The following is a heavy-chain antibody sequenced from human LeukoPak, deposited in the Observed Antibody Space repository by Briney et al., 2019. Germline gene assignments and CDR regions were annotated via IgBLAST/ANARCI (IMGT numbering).Heavy chain of an antibody. V-gene: IGHV4-59*01. CDR2: IYYSGST. CDR3: ARRTYFYDSSGYYFDY. Sequence: PSETLSLTCTVSGGSISSYYWSWIRQPPGKGLDCIGYIYYSGSTNYNPSLKRRVTISVDTSKNQFSLKLSSVTAADTAVYYCARRTYFYDSSGYYFDYWGQGTLVTVSS. J-gene: IGHJ4*02. D-gene: IGHD3-22*01. CDR1: GGSISSYY.